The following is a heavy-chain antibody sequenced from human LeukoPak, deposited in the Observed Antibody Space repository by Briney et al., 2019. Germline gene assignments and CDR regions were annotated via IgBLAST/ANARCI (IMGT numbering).Heavy chain of an antibody. CDR3: ARGGIFGVVIQYYFDY. V-gene: IGHV3-48*03. J-gene: IGHJ4*02. Sequence: GGSLRLSCAASGFTFSSYEMNWVRQAPEKGLEWVSYISSSGSTIYYADAVKGRFTISRDNAKNSLYLQMNSLRAEDTALYYCARGGIFGVVIQYYFDYWGQGTLVTVSS. CDR1: GFTFSSYE. D-gene: IGHD3-3*01. CDR2: ISSSGSTI.